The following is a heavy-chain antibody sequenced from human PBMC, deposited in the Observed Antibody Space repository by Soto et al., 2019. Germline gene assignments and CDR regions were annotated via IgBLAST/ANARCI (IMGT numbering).Heavy chain of an antibody. CDR3: AREGGNPGVPWEYYYGMDV. V-gene: IGHV1-18*01. CDR2: ISAYNGNT. CDR1: GYTLTSHG. Sequence: QVQLVQSGAEVKKPGASVKVSCKASGYTLTSHGISWVRQAPGQGLEWMGWISAYNGNTNYAQKLQGRVTMTTDTSTSTAYMELRSLRSDDTAVYYCAREGGNPGVPWEYYYGMDVWGQGTTVTVSS. D-gene: IGHD1-26*01. J-gene: IGHJ6*02.